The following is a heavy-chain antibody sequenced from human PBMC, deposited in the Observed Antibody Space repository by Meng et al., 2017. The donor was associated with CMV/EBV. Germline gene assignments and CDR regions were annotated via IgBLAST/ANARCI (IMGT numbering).Heavy chain of an antibody. D-gene: IGHD3/OR15-3a*01. CDR2: INEDGSES. Sequence: SLRLSCTASGYTFRNLWMNWVRQSPGKGLEWVANINEDGSESHYVDAVKGRFTISRDNARNAVFLQMYSLGVEDSGVYYCSRGHYDCCWGRGTLVTVSS. CDR1: GYTFRNLW. J-gene: IGHJ4*02. CDR3: SRGHYDCC. V-gene: IGHV3-7*03.